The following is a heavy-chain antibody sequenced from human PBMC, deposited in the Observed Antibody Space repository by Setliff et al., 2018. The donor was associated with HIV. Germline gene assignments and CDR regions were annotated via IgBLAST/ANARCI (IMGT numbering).Heavy chain of an antibody. D-gene: IGHD1-26*01. CDR3: ARHYNVNYYVRKDFDY. J-gene: IGHJ4*02. Sequence: PSETLSLTCAVSGASISSTSYYWGWVRQSPGKGLEWIGSIYYSGSTYYNPSLKSRLTISVDTSRNQFSLKLSSLTAADTAVYYCARHYNVNYYVRKDFDYWGQGILVTVSS. CDR1: GASISSTSYY. V-gene: IGHV4-39*01. CDR2: IYYSGST.